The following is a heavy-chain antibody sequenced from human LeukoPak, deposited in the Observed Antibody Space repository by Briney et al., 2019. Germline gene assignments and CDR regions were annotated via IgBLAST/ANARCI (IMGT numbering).Heavy chain of an antibody. Sequence: GRSLRLSCAASGFTFSSYSMNWVRQAPGKGLEWVSSISSSSSYIYYADSVKGRFTISRDNAKNSLYLQMNSLRAEDTAVYYCARTPYDILTGYQSALDYWGQGTLVTVSS. V-gene: IGHV3-21*01. J-gene: IGHJ4*02. CDR2: ISSSSSYI. CDR1: GFTFSSYS. D-gene: IGHD3-9*01. CDR3: ARTPYDILTGYQSALDY.